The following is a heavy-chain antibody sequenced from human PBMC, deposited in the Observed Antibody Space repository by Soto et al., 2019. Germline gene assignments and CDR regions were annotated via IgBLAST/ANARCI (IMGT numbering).Heavy chain of an antibody. J-gene: IGHJ4*02. CDR2: INAGNGNT. CDR1: GYTFTSYA. V-gene: IGHV1-3*01. D-gene: IGHD4-17*01. CDR3: ARVWRDRYGDYGTYGGYFDY. Sequence: ASVKVSCKASGYTFTSYAMHWVRQAPGQRLEWMGWINAGNGNTKYSQKFQGRVTITRDTSASTAYMELSSLRSEDTAVYYCARVWRDRYGDYGTYGGYFDYWGQGTLVTVSS.